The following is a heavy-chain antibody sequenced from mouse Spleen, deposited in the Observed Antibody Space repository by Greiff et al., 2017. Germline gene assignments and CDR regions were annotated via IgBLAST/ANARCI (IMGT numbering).Heavy chain of an antibody. CDR2: IDPEDGDT. CDR3: TPNYYGSSYFAY. CDR1: GFNIKDYY. V-gene: IGHV14-1*01. Sequence: VHVKQSGAELVRPGASVKLSCTASGFNIKDYYMHWVKQRPEQGLEWIGRIDPEDGDTEYAPKFQGKATMTADTSSNTAYLQLSSLTSEDTAVYYCTPNYYGSSYFAYWGQGTLVTVSA. D-gene: IGHD1-1*01. J-gene: IGHJ3*01.